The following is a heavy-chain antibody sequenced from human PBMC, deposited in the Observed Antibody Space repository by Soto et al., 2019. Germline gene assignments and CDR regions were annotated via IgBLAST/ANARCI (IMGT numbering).Heavy chain of an antibody. CDR3: AREGSSWYGERWFDP. CDR2: IYYSGST. Sequence: QVQLQESGPGLVKPSETLSLTCTVSGGSISSYYWSWIRQPPGKGLEGIGYIYYSGSTNYNPSLKSRVTISVDTSKNQFSLKLSSVTAADTAVYYCAREGSSWYGERWFDPWGQGTLVTVSS. D-gene: IGHD6-13*01. CDR1: GGSISSYY. J-gene: IGHJ5*02. V-gene: IGHV4-59*01.